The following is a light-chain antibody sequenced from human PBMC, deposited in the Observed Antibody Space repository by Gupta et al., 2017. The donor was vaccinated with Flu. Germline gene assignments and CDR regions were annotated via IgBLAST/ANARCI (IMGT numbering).Light chain of an antibody. CDR1: ESVGIN. CDR2: DAS. CDR3: LQYDHWLPA. Sequence: TVMPLSPATLSVSPGERATLSCRASESVGINLAWYQEKGGRTPRLLLYDASTRATGVPTRFSGSGSGTEFTLTISSLQSEDVAAYYCLQYDHWLPAFGQGTKVEIK. J-gene: IGKJ1*01. V-gene: IGKV3-15*01.